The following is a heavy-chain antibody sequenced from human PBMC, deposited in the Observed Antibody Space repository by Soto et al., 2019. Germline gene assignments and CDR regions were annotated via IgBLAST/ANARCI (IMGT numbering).Heavy chain of an antibody. CDR3: ASRQFLYDSDGGWFDP. V-gene: IGHV4-59*02. Sequence: QVQLQESGPGLVKPSETLSLTCSVSGGSVSSYYMTWIRQPPGKKMEWIGFMYYGGRSNYNPALRIRVAISVDTATNRFCLKLTSVTAADTDVYYCASRQFLYDSDGGWFDPWGQGTLVTVSS. D-gene: IGHD3-22*01. CDR2: MYYGGRS. J-gene: IGHJ5*02. CDR1: GGSVSSYY.